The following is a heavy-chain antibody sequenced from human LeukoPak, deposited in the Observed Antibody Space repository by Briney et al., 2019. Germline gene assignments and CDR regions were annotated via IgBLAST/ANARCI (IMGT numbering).Heavy chain of an antibody. CDR1: GYTFTTYD. CDR3: ARRLRTLSAFDI. V-gene: IGHV1-8*01. Sequence: ASVKVSCTASGYTFTTYDINWVRQAPGHGLEGMGWMNPNSGNTGYAQKFQGRVTMTRNTSISTAYMELSSLRSEDTAVYYCARRLRTLSAFDIWAKGQWSPSPQ. CDR2: MNPNSGNT. J-gene: IGHJ3*02.